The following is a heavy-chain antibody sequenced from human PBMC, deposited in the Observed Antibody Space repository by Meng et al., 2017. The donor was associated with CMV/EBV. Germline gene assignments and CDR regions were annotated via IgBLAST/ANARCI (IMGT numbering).Heavy chain of an antibody. J-gene: IGHJ5*02. V-gene: IGHV1-18*01. Sequence: ASVTVSCQASGYTFTSYGISWVRPATGQGLEWMGWISAYNGNTNYAQKLQGRVTMTTDTSTSTAYMELRSLRSDDTAVYYCARDFGQLRFLEWLSRTWFDPWGQGTLVTVSS. CDR3: ARDFGQLRFLEWLSRTWFDP. CDR1: GYTFTSYG. D-gene: IGHD3-3*01. CDR2: ISAYNGNT.